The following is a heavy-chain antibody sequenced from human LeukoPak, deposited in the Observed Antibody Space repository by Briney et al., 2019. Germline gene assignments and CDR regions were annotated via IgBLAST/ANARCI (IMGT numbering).Heavy chain of an antibody. Sequence: GGSLRLSCEASGFTFSDYAMIWVRQPPVKGLEWVSYISGSGTTLYYADSVKGRFTISRDNARNSLYLQMNSLRDEDTAVYYCARGVYYDSSGYYSGDYFDYWGQGTLVTVSS. V-gene: IGHV3-48*02. CDR3: ARGVYYDSSGYYSGDYFDY. CDR1: GFTFSDYA. D-gene: IGHD3-22*01. J-gene: IGHJ4*02. CDR2: ISGSGTTL.